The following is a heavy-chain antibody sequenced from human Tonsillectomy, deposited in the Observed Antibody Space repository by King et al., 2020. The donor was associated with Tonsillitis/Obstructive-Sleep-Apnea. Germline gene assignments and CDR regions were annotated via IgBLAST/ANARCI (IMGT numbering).Heavy chain of an antibody. CDR1: GFTFSDYY. CDR2: ISSSSSYT. V-gene: IGHV3-11*05. J-gene: IGHJ3*02. CDR3: ARDPVSGGGVLDDAFDI. D-gene: IGHD3-10*01. Sequence: VQLVESGGGLVKPGGSLRLSCAASGFTFSDYYMSWIRQAPGKGLEWVSYISSSSSYTNYADSVKSRFTISRDNAKNSLYLQMNSLRAEDTAVYYCARDPVSGGGVLDDAFDIWGQGTMVTVSS.